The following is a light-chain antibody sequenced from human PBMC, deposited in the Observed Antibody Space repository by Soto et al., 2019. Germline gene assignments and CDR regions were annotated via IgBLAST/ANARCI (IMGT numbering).Light chain of an antibody. CDR2: GAS. CDR1: QSVSNSY. J-gene: IGKJ5*01. V-gene: IGKV3-20*01. CDR3: QQYGSSPIT. Sequence: EIVLTQSPCTLSLSPGERATLSCRASQSVSNSYLAWYQQKPGQAPRVLIYGASSRATGIPDRFSGSGSATDFTLTISRLEPEDFAIYYCQQYGSSPITFGQGTRLEIK.